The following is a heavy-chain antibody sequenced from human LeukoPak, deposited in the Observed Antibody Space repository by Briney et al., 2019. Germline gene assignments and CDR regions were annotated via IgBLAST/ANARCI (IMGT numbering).Heavy chain of an antibody. Sequence: GGSLRLSCAASGFTFSTYAMTWVRQAPGKGLEWVSGISASGGSTYYADSVKGRFTISRDNSKNTLYLQMSSLRAEDTAVHYCAKGVTSYTNSGLGYWGQGTLVTVSS. CDR3: AKGVTSYTNSGLGY. V-gene: IGHV3-23*01. J-gene: IGHJ4*02. CDR1: GFTFSTYA. CDR2: ISASGGST. D-gene: IGHD7-27*01.